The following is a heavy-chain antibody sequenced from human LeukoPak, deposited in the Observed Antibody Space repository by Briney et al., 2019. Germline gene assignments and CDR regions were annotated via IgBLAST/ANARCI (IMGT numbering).Heavy chain of an antibody. D-gene: IGHD2-15*01. CDR2: ISWNSGSI. Sequence: PGGSLRLSCAASGFTFDDYAMHWVRQAPGKGLEWVSGISWNSGSIGYADSVKGRFTISRDNAKNSLYLRMNSLRAEDTALYYCAKDILRGGKDYYYGMDVWGQGTTVTVSS. V-gene: IGHV3-9*01. CDR3: AKDILRGGKDYYYGMDV. J-gene: IGHJ6*02. CDR1: GFTFDDYA.